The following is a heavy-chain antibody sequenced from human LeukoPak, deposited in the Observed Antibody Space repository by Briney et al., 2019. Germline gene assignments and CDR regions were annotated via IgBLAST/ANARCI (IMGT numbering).Heavy chain of an antibody. V-gene: IGHV4-4*07. J-gene: IGHJ6*03. CDR3: ARRIVVVPAATTADYYMDV. CDR2: IYTSGST. CDR1: GGSISTYY. Sequence: SETLSLTCTVSGGSISTYYWSWTRQPAGKGLEWIGRIYTSGSTNYNPSLKSRVTISVDTSKNQFSLKLSSVTAADTAVYYCARRIVVVPAATTADYYMDVWGKGTTVTVSS. D-gene: IGHD2-2*01.